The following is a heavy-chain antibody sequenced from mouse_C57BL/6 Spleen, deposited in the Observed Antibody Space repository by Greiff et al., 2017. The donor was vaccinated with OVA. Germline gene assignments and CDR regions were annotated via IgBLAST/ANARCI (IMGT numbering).Heavy chain of an antibody. D-gene: IGHD5-1*01. CDR2: IDPSNSYT. Sequence: QVQLQQPGAELVRPGTSVKLSCKASGYTFTSYWMHWVKQRPGQGLEWIGVIDPSNSYTNYNQKFKGKATLTVDTSSSTAYMQLSSLTSEDSAVYYCARGGRKHPVPLGEDWGKGTTVTVAS. CDR1: GYTFTSYW. V-gene: IGHV1-59*01. CDR3: ARGGRKHPVPLGED. J-gene: IGHJ4*01.